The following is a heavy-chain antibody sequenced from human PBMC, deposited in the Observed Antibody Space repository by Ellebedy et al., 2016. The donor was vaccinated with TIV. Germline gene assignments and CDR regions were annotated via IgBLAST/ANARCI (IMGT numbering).Heavy chain of an antibody. D-gene: IGHD1-14*01. CDR2: IKQDGSAK. CDR3: TRDPPTGKTGDF. J-gene: IGHJ4*02. V-gene: IGHV3-7*01. Sequence: PGGSLRLSCAASGFTFSSCWMSWVRQAPGKGLEWVANIKQDGSAKYYVDSVKGRFTISRDNTKNLVFLHMKSLRAEDTAVYYCTRDPPTGKTGDFWGQGIQVTVSS. CDR1: GFTFSSCW.